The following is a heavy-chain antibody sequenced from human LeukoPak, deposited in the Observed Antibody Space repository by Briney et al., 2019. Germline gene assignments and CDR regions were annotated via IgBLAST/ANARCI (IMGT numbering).Heavy chain of an antibody. J-gene: IGHJ4*02. CDR3: ATGGGFYYDH. D-gene: IGHD3-22*01. CDR2: AYGDGSDQ. V-gene: IGHV3-33*08. Sequence: GGSLRLSCAASAFTFRNYAVSWVRQAPGKGLEWVAVAYGDGSDQYYADSVKGRFTIFKDISRNTLSVQMNSLRAEDTAVYYCATGGGFYYDHWGQGTLVTVAS. CDR1: AFTFRNYA.